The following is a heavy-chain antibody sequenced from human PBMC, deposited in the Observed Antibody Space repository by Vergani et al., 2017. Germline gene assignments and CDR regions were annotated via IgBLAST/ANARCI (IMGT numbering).Heavy chain of an antibody. CDR2: IKTKLEGETT. V-gene: IGHV3-15*01. D-gene: IGHD3-16*01. CDR1: GFTFSNAW. J-gene: IGHJ4*02. CDR3: TTDPEKSNSVFFDF. Sequence: EEQLVESGGGLVKPGGSLRLSCAASGFTFSNAWMNWVRQAPGKGLEWVGRIKTKLEGETTQYAAPVKGRFTTSRDDSKKILYLQMNNLTPEDTAVYYCTTDPEKSNSVFFDFWGQGTLVTVSS.